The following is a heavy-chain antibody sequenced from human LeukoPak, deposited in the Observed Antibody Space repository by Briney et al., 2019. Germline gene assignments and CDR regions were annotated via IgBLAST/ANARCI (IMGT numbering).Heavy chain of an antibody. J-gene: IGHJ6*03. Sequence: ASVKVSCKTSGYTFTSYGISWVRQAPGQGLEWMGWINPNSGGTNYAQKFQGRVTMTRDTSISTAYMELSRLRSDDTAVYYCARVGEGLYGDPYYYYMDVWGKGTTVTVPS. D-gene: IGHD4-17*01. CDR2: INPNSGGT. V-gene: IGHV1-2*02. CDR1: GYTFTSYG. CDR3: ARVGEGLYGDPYYYYMDV.